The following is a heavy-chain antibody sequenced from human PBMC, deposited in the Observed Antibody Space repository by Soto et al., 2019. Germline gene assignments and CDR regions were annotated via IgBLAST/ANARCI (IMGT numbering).Heavy chain of an antibody. V-gene: IGHV4-61*08. CDR2: IYYSGST. Sequence: SETLSLTCTVSGGSVSSGDYFWSWLRQSPGKRLEWIAYIYYSGSTNYNPSLKSRATISVDTSKSQVSLTLASMTAADAALYYCARSPNYYYYGFDVWGQGAAVTVSS. D-gene: IGHD3-10*01. J-gene: IGHJ6*02. CDR3: ARSPNYYYYGFDV. CDR1: GGSVSSGDYF.